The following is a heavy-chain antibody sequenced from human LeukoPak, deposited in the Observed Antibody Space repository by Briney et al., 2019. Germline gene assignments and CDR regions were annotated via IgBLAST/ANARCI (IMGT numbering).Heavy chain of an antibody. Sequence: ASVKVSCKASGYSIDHYAISWVRQAPGQGLEWMGWINAGNGNTKYSQKFQGRATITRDTSASTAYMELSSLRSEDTAVYHCARGGVPGYYYDSSGYYYHYFDYWGQGILVTVSS. J-gene: IGHJ4*02. CDR2: INAGNGNT. CDR3: ARGGVPGYYYDSSGYYYHYFDY. V-gene: IGHV1-3*01. CDR1: GYSIDHYA. D-gene: IGHD3-22*01.